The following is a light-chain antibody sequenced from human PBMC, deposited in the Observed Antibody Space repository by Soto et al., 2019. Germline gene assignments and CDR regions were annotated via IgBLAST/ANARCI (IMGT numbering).Light chain of an antibody. CDR2: EVT. V-gene: IGLV2-23*02. CDR1: TSDVGTYNL. CDR3: CSFAGRSHPTSV. Sequence: QSVLTQPASVSGSPGQSITISCTGTTSDVGTYNLVSWYQHHPGKAPQLIIFEVTKRPSGVSDRFSGSKSGNTASLTISGLLGEDEADYYCCSFAGRSHPTSVFGTGTKVTVL. J-gene: IGLJ1*01.